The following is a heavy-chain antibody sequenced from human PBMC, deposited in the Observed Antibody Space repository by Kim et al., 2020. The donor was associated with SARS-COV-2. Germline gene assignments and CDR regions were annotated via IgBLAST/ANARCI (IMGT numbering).Heavy chain of an antibody. J-gene: IGHJ3*02. CDR3: ARDLDQRGDAFDI. Sequence: YAVSVKSRITINPDTSKNQFSLQLNSVTPEDTAVYYCARDLDQRGDAFDIWGQGTMVTVSS. V-gene: IGHV6-1*01.